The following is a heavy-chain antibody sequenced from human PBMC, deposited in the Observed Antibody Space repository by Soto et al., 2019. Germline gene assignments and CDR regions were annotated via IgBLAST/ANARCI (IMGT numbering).Heavy chain of an antibody. Sequence: SETLSLTCTVSGGSISSYYWSWIRQPPGKGLEWIGYIYYSGSTNYNPSLKSRVTISVDTSRNQFSLKLSSVTAADTAVYYCARDGLGHHHSCRGRSCSIAPSYYYGMDVWGQGTTVTVSS. CDR1: GGSISSYY. CDR2: IYYSGST. J-gene: IGHJ6*02. V-gene: IGHV4-59*01. D-gene: IGHD2-15*01. CDR3: ARDGLGHHHSCRGRSCSIAPSYYYGMDV.